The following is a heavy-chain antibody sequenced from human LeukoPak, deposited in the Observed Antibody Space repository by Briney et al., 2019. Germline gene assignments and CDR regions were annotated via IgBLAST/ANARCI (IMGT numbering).Heavy chain of an antibody. Sequence: ASVKVSCKASGGTFSSYAISWVRQAPGQGLEWMGGIIPIFGTANYAQKFQGRVTITTDESTSTVYMELSSLRSEDTAVYYCARAGKGADAFDIWGQGTMVTVSS. CDR1: GGTFSSYA. V-gene: IGHV1-69*05. J-gene: IGHJ3*02. D-gene: IGHD3-10*01. CDR3: ARAGKGADAFDI. CDR2: IIPIFGTA.